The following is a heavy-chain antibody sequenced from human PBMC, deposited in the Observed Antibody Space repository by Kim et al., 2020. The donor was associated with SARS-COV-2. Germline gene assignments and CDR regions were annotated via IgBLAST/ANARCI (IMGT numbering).Heavy chain of an antibody. V-gene: IGHV4-61*02. D-gene: IGHD2-15*01. CDR3: ARDLYSNPSWYFDL. CDR2: IYTSGST. J-gene: IGHJ2*01. Sequence: SETLSLTCTVSGGSISSGSYYWSWIRQPAGKGLEWIGRIYTSGSTNYNPSLKSRVTISVDTSKNQFSLKLSSVTAADTAVYYCARDLYSNPSWYFDLWGRGTLVTVSS. CDR1: GGSISSGSYY.